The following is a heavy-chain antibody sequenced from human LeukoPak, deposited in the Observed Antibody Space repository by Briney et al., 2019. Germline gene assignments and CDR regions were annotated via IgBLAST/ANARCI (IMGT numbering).Heavy chain of an antibody. CDR3: ARARGQMATNCCGIDY. Sequence: GGSLRLSCAASGFTFSSYSMNWVRQAPGKRLEWVSSISSSSSYIYYADSVKGRFTISRDNAKNSLYLQMNSLRAEDTAVYYCARARGQMATNCCGIDYWGQGTLVTVSS. J-gene: IGHJ4*02. V-gene: IGHV3-21*01. CDR1: GFTFSSYS. CDR2: ISSSSSYI. D-gene: IGHD5-24*01.